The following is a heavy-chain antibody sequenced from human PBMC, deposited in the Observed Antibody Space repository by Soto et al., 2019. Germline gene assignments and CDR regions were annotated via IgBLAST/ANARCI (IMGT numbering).Heavy chain of an antibody. CDR1: GYTLTELS. Sequence: ASVKVSCKVSGYTLTELSMHWVRQAPGKGLEWMGGFDPEDGETIYAQKFQGRVTMTEDTSTDTAYMELSSLRSEDTAVYYCATDNPRYGYYYYYGMDVWGQGTTVTVSS. J-gene: IGHJ6*02. D-gene: IGHD4-17*01. V-gene: IGHV1-24*01. CDR3: ATDNPRYGYYYYYGMDV. CDR2: FDPEDGET.